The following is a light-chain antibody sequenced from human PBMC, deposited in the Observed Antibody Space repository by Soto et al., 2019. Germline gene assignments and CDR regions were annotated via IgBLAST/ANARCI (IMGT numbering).Light chain of an antibody. Sequence: DIQMTQSPSTLSASAGDRVTITCRASQSISTWLAWYQHKPGKAPKLLIYDASSLENGVPSTFSGSGSGTEFTLTISSLQPDDFATYYCQQYESFSWTFGQGTKVDI. CDR1: QSISTW. V-gene: IGKV1-5*01. CDR3: QQYESFSWT. J-gene: IGKJ1*01. CDR2: DAS.